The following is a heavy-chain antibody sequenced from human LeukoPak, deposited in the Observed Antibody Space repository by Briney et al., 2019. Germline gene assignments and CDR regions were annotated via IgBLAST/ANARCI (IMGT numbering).Heavy chain of an antibody. D-gene: IGHD6-19*01. Sequence: ASVEVSCESSGYTFTRYYMHWVRQAPGQGREWVGWINPNSGGTNYAQKFQGRVTMTRDTSISTAYMELSRLRSDDTAVYYCARDWEAVAEFEDDYWGQGNLVTVSS. J-gene: IGHJ4*02. CDR2: INPNSGGT. CDR1: GYTFTRYY. V-gene: IGHV1-2*02. CDR3: ARDWEAVAEFEDDY.